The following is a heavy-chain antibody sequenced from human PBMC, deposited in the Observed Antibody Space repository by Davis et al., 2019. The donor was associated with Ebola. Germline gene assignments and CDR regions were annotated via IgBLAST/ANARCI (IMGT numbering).Heavy chain of an antibody. CDR2: IIPIFGTA. D-gene: IGHD2-21*02. J-gene: IGHJ6*02. Sequence: SVKVSCKASGGTFSSYAISWVRQAPGQGLEWMGGIIPIFGTANYAQKFQGRVTITADKSTSTAYMELSSLRSEDTAVYYCARPGDSVVRDDYYYYYYGMDVWGQGTTVTVSS. CDR3: ARPGDSVVRDDYYYYYYGMDV. V-gene: IGHV1-69*06. CDR1: GGTFSSYA.